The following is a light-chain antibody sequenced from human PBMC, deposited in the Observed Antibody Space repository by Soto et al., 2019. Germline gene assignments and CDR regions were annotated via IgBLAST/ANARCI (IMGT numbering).Light chain of an antibody. CDR1: QSISNW. CDR3: QQYNSYSGT. J-gene: IGKJ1*01. CDR2: DAA. V-gene: IGKV1-5*01. Sequence: DIQMTQSPSTLSASVGDRVTITCRASQSISNWLAWYQQKAGKAPKLPIYDAASLESGVPSRFSGSGSGTEFTLTISSLQPDDFATYYCQQYNSYSGTFGQGTKVEIK.